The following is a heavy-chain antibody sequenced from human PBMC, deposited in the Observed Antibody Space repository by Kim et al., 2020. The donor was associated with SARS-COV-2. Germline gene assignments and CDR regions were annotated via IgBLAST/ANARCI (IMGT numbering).Heavy chain of an antibody. CDR1: SGSISSYY. V-gene: IGHV4-59*01. Sequence: SETLSLTCTVSSGSISSYYWSWIRQPPGKGLEWIGYIYYSGSTNYNPSLKSRVTISVDTSKNQFSLKLSSVTAADTAVYYCARGRSITIFGVVTAHSYMDVWGKGTTVTVSS. CDR3: ARGRSITIFGVVTAHSYMDV. J-gene: IGHJ6*03. D-gene: IGHD3-3*01. CDR2: IYYSGST.